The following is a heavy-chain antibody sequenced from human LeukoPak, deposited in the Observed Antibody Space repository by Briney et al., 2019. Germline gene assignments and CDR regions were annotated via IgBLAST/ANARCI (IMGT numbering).Heavy chain of an antibody. J-gene: IGHJ5*02. CDR2: INHSGRT. V-gene: IGHV4-34*01. D-gene: IGHD2-15*01. CDR1: SGSFSGYY. Sequence: PSETLSLTCAVYSGSFSGYYWSWIRQPPGKGLEWIGEINHSGRTTYNASLKSRVTISIDTSKNQFSLKLSSVTAADTAMYHCATTQDCSGGSCPLNWFDPWGQGTLVTVSS. CDR3: ATTQDCSGGSCPLNWFDP.